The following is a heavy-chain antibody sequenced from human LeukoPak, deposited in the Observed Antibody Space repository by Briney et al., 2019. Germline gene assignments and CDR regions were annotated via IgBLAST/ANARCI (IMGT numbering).Heavy chain of an antibody. J-gene: IGHJ6*02. CDR1: GFTFSSYG. D-gene: IGHD3-16*02. CDR3: ARDQQYDYVWGSYRPHYYYYGMDV. CDR2: IWYDGSNK. V-gene: IGHV3-33*01. Sequence: GGSLRLPCAASGFTFSSYGMHWVRQAPGKGLEWVAVIWYDGSNKYYADSVKGRFTISRDNSKNTLYLQMNSLRAEDTAVYYCARDQQYDYVWGSYRPHYYYYGMDVWGQGTTVTVSS.